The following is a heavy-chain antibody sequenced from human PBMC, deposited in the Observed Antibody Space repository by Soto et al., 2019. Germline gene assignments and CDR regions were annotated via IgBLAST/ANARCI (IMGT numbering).Heavy chain of an antibody. V-gene: IGHV1-8*01. CDR2: MNPNSGNT. Sequence: GASVKVSCKASGYTFTSYDINWVRQATGQGLEWMGWMNPNSGNTGYAQKFQGRVTMTRNTSISTAYMELSSLRSEDTAVYYCARVYYDILTGYYSDYYYYYMDVGGKGTTVTVSS. D-gene: IGHD3-9*01. CDR1: GYTFTSYD. J-gene: IGHJ6*03. CDR3: ARVYYDILTGYYSDYYYYYMDV.